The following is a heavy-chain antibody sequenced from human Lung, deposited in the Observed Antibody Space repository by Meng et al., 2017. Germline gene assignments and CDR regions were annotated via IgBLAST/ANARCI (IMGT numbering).Heavy chain of an antibody. CDR3: ASSGPYSNFDF. D-gene: IGHD2-15*01. J-gene: IGHJ4*02. CDR2: IYRGGSI. CDR1: GFTVSTNY. Sequence: GGSLRLSCEVSGFTVSTNYMTWVRQAPGKGLEWVSVIYRGGSIHYADSVKGRFTISGDDSKNTLYLQLNRLRADDTALYFCASSGPYSNFDFWGQGTLVTGAS. V-gene: IGHV3-53*01.